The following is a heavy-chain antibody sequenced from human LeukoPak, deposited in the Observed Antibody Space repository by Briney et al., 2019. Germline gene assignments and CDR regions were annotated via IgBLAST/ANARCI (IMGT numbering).Heavy chain of an antibody. CDR1: GFTFNNYG. D-gene: IGHD6-25*01. V-gene: IGHV3-30*02. CDR2: IRYDGSNK. CDR3: ASARGMASGSIDF. J-gene: IGHJ4*02. Sequence: PGGSLRLSCAASGFTFNNYGMHWVRQAPGKGLEWVAFIRYDGSNKYYGDSVKGRFTISRDNSKNTLCLQMNSLRAEDTAVYYCASARGMASGSIDFWGQGTLVTVSS.